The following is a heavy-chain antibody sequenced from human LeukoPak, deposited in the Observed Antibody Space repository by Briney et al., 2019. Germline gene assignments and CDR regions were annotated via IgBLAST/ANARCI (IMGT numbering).Heavy chain of an antibody. V-gene: IGHV4-59*01. CDR1: GGSIVKYY. CDR3: ARVSLGHEQWLARAPNTFDI. Sequence: PSETLSLTCTVSGGSIVKYYWSWIRQSPGKGLEWIGYVYSSGSTTYNPSLGSRVSISVDTSKNQFSLKLTSVTAADTAVYFCARVSLGHEQWLARAPNTFDIWGQGTMVTVSS. D-gene: IGHD6-19*01. J-gene: IGHJ3*02. CDR2: VYSSGST.